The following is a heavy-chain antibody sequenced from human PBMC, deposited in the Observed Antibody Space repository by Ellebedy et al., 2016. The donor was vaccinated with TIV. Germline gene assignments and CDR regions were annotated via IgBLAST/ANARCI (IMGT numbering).Heavy chain of an antibody. CDR2: IIPIFGIA. V-gene: IGHV1-69*10. J-gene: IGHJ4*02. CDR3: AGKGDILTGYYFDY. D-gene: IGHD3-9*01. Sequence: ASVKVSCKASGGTFSSYAISWVRQAPGQGLEWMGGIIPIFGIANYAQKFQGRVTITADKSTSTAYMELSSLRSEDTAVYYCAGKGDILTGYYFDYWGQGTLVTVSS. CDR1: GGTFSSYA.